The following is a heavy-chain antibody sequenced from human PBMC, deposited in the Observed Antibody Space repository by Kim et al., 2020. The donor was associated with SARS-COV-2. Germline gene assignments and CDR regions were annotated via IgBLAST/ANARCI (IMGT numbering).Heavy chain of an antibody. J-gene: IGHJ4*02. V-gene: IGHV5-10-1*01. CDR1: GYSFTSYW. CDR3: RVVVGPAGDY. CDR2: IDPSDSYT. D-gene: IGHD2-15*01. Sequence: GESLKISCKGSGYSFTSYWISWVRQMPGKGLEWMGRIDPSDSYTNYSPSFQGHVTISADKSISTAYLQWSSLKASDTAMYYCRVVVGPAGDYWGQGTLVTVSS.